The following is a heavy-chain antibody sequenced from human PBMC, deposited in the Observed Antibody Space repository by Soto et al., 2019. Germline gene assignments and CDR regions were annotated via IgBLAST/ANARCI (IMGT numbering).Heavy chain of an antibody. V-gene: IGHV3-23*01. CDR2: ISGSGGST. D-gene: IGHD6-19*01. CDR1: GFTFSSYA. Sequence: VQLLESGGGLVQPGGSLRLSCAASGFTFSSYAMSWVRQAPGKGLEWVSAISGSGGSTYYADSVKGRFPISRDNPKNTLYLQMNSLTAEDTAVYYCANDLAGWADYWCQGTLVTVSS. CDR3: ANDLAGWADY. J-gene: IGHJ4*02.